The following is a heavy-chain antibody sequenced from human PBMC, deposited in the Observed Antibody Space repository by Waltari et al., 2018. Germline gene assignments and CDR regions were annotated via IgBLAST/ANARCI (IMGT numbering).Heavy chain of an antibody. CDR1: GFTFSSHG. D-gene: IGHD2-15*01. V-gene: IGHV3-30*03. CDR2: ISNDGRSE. J-gene: IGHJ4*02. Sequence: QVQLVESGGGVVQPGGSLRLSCEASGFTFSSHGMHWVRQTPGKGLEWVAVISNDGRSEYYRDSVRGRFTISRDDSKNMVYLQMSSLRPEDTAVYHCARKVAGGRHFDLWGQGSLVTVSS. CDR3: ARKVAGGRHFDL.